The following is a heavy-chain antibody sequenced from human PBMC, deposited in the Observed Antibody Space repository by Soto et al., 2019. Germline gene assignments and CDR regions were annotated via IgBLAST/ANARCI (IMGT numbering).Heavy chain of an antibody. V-gene: IGHV4-31*03. CDR3: ARVGDGYNYSPIDY. J-gene: IGHJ4*02. CDR2: IYYSGST. D-gene: IGHD5-12*01. CDR1: GGSISSGGYY. Sequence: SETLSLTCTVPGGSISSGGYYWSWIRQHPGKGLEWIGYIYYSGSTYYNPSLKSRVTISVDTSKNQFSLKLSSVTAADTAVYYCARVGDGYNYSPIDYWGQGTLVTVSS.